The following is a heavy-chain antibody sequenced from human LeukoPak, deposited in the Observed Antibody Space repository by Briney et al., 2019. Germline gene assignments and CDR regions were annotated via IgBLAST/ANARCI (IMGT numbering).Heavy chain of an antibody. D-gene: IGHD3-10*01. Sequence: SETLSLTCAVSGGSFNNNNWLSWIRPSPGKGRGWIGDIFHSGSTNYNPSLKRRVTISLDKSKNQFSLNLTSVTAADTAVYYCAVLEGYYSGSGTYYWGRGTLLTVSS. V-gene: IGHV4-4*02. CDR3: AVLEGYYSGSGTYY. J-gene: IGHJ4*02. CDR2: IFHSGST. CDR1: GGSFNNNNW.